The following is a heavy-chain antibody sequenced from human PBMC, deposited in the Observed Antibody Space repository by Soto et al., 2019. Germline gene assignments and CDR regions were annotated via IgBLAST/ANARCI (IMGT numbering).Heavy chain of an antibody. CDR3: ARAPRGNYGYPSYFDY. V-gene: IGHV4-59*01. CDR2: IYYSGST. J-gene: IGHJ4*02. Sequence: PSETLSLTCTVSGGSISSYYWSWIRRPPWKGLEWIGYIYYSGSTNYNPSLKSRVTISVDTSKNQFSLKLSSVTAADTAVYYCARAPRGNYGYPSYFDYWGQGTLVTVSS. CDR1: GGSISSYY. D-gene: IGHD3-10*01.